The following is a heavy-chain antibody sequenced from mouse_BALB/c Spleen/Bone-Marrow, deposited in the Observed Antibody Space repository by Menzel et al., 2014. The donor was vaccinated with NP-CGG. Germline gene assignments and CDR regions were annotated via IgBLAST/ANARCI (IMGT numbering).Heavy chain of an antibody. CDR1: GYTFTSYY. J-gene: IGHJ4*01. D-gene: IGHD2-10*01. Sequence: QVQLQQSGAELVKPGAPVKLSSKASGYTFTSYYLYWVKQRPGQGLEWIGEINPSNGGTNFNERFKSKASLTVDKSSSTAYMQLNSLTSEDSAVYYCTRRSLLSDYYSMDYWGQGTSVTVSS. CDR3: TRRSLLSDYYSMDY. V-gene: IGHV1S81*02. CDR2: INPSNGGT.